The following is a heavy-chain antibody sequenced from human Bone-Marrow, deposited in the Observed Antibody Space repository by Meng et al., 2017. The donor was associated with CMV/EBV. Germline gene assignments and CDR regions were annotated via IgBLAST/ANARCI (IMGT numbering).Heavy chain of an antibody. CDR3: GRYCTTSTCYSAFDV. Sequence: GESLKISCAASGFSVSTNYMSWVRQAPGKALEWVSIVYSDGTTYYTDSVKGRFTISRDYAKDTLHLQTNSLRAEDTALYYCGRYCTTSTCYSAFDVWGQGTMVTVSS. CDR2: VYSDGTT. J-gene: IGHJ3*01. V-gene: IGHV3-53*01. D-gene: IGHD2-2*02. CDR1: GFSVSTNY.